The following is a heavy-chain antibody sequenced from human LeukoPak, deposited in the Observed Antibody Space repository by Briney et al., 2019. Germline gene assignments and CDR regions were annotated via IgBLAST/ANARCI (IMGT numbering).Heavy chain of an antibody. Sequence: SETLSLTCTVSGGSISSTTYYWAWIRQPPGKGLEWIGSIYYSGSTYYNPSLMSRVTISVDTSKNQFSLQLSSVSAADTAVYYCARLGSSSWFFDYWGQGTLVTVSS. V-gene: IGHV4-39*01. D-gene: IGHD6-13*01. CDR1: GGSISSTTYY. J-gene: IGHJ4*02. CDR2: IYYSGST. CDR3: ARLGSSSWFFDY.